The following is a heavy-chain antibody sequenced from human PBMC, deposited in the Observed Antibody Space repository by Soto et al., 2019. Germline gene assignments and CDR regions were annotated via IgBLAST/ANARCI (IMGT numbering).Heavy chain of an antibody. J-gene: IGHJ5*02. CDR3: ARKGHYYDSSGYVKGFDP. D-gene: IGHD3-22*01. V-gene: IGHV1-46*01. CDR2: INPSGGST. CDR1: GYTFTSYY. Sequence: GASVKVSCKASGYTFTSYYMHWVRQAPGQVLEWMGIINPSGGSTSYAQKFQGRVTLTRDTSTSTVYMELSSLRSEDTAVYYCARKGHYYDSSGYVKGFDPWGQGTLVTVSS.